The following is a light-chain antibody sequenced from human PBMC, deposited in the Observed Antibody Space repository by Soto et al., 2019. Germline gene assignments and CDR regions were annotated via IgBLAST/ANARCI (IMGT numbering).Light chain of an antibody. CDR1: SSNVGNNA. V-gene: IGLV1-36*01. J-gene: IGLJ2*01. Sequence: QAVVTQPPSVSDAPRQRVTISCSGSSSNVGNNAVSWYQQFPGKAPKLLIYYDDVLPSGVSDRFSGSKSGTSASLAISGLQSEDEADYYCAAWDDRLDGVVFGGGTKLTVL. CDR2: YDD. CDR3: AAWDDRLDGVV.